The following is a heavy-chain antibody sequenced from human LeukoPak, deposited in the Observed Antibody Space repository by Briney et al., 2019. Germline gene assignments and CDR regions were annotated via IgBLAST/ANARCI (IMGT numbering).Heavy chain of an antibody. Sequence: GASVKVSCKASGYTFTSYAMHWVRQAPGQRLEWMGWINAGNGNTKYLQKFQGRVTITRDTSASTAYMELSSLRSEDTAVYYCARAKTVTTSPLGYWGQGTLATVSS. D-gene: IGHD4-17*01. CDR2: INAGNGNT. J-gene: IGHJ4*02. CDR1: GYTFTSYA. CDR3: ARAKTVTTSPLGY. V-gene: IGHV1-3*01.